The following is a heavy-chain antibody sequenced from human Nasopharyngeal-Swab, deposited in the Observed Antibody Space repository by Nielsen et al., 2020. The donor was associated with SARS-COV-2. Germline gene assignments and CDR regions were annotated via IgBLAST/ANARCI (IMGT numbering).Heavy chain of an antibody. Sequence: WIRQPPGKGLEWIGEINRSGSTNYNPSLKSRVTISVDTSKNQFSLKLSSVTAADTAVYYCARESGRVGSYFYYYYYMDVWGKGTTVTVSS. CDR3: ARESGRVGSYFYYYYYMDV. D-gene: IGHD3-10*01. J-gene: IGHJ6*03. CDR2: INRSGST. V-gene: IGHV4-34*01.